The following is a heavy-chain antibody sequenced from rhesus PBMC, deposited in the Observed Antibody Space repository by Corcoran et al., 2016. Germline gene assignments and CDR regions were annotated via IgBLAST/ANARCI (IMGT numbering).Heavy chain of an antibody. V-gene: IGHV4-99*01. Sequence: QVQLQESGPGLVKPSETLSLTCAVSGYSISSGYYCGWIRQPPGTGLEYIGYISGSSGSTYYNPSLKSRVTISKDTSKNQFSLKLSSVTAADTAVYYCARRGYYYGSGKYFDYWGQGVLVTVSS. J-gene: IGHJ4*01. CDR3: ARRGYYYGSGKYFDY. CDR1: GYSISSGYY. CDR2: ISGSSGST. D-gene: IGHD3-28*01.